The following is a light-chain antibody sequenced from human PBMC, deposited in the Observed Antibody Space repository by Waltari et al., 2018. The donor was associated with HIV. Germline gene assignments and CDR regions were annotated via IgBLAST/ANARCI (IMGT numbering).Light chain of an antibody. J-gene: IGLJ3*02. V-gene: IGLV3-25*03. CDR2: KDT. CDR1: ALPKQY. Sequence: ARITCSGDALPKQYAYWYHQKPGQAPVLVIYKDTERPSGIPERFSGSSSGTTVTLTISGVQAEDEADYYCQSADSSGTWVFGGGTKLTVL. CDR3: QSADSSGTWV.